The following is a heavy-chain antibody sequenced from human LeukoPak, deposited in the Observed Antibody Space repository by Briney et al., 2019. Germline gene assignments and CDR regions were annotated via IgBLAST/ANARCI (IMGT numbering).Heavy chain of an antibody. V-gene: IGHV3-74*01. CDR3: ARDLDWLLFDY. CDR2: VKYDGSTT. D-gene: IGHD3-9*01. Sequence: GGSLRLSCAASGFTFSAYWTHWVRQAPGKGLVWVSRVKYDGSTTTYADSVKGRFTISRDNAKNILYLQMNSLRVEDTAVYYCARDLDWLLFDYWGQGTLVTVSS. J-gene: IGHJ4*02. CDR1: GFTFSAYW.